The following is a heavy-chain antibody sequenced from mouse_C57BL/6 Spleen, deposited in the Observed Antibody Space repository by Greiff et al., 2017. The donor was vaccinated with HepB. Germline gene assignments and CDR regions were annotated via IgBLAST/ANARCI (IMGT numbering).Heavy chain of an antibody. CDR3: ARWVTLDY. V-gene: IGHV5-17*01. D-gene: IGHD2-3*01. CDR2: ISSGSSTI. CDR1: GFTFSDYG. J-gene: IGHJ2*01. Sequence: EVQVVESGGGLVKPGGSLKLSCAASGFTFSDYGMHWVRQAPEKGLEWVAYISSGSSTIYYADTVKGRFTISRDNAKNTLFLQMTSLRSEDTAMYYCARWVTLDYWGQGTTLTVSS.